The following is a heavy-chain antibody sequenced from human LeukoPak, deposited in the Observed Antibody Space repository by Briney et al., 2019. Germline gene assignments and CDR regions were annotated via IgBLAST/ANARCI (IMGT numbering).Heavy chain of an antibody. Sequence: GASVKVSCKASGYTFTGYYLHWVRQAPGQGLEWMGCVNPNSGDTNYAQKFQGRVTMTRDASISTAYMELSRLRSDDTAVYYCARVGVAYYYYYMDVWGKGTTVTVSS. CDR1: GYTFTGYY. J-gene: IGHJ6*03. CDR2: VNPNSGDT. V-gene: IGHV1-2*02. CDR3: ARVGVAYYYYYMDV. D-gene: IGHD3-10*01.